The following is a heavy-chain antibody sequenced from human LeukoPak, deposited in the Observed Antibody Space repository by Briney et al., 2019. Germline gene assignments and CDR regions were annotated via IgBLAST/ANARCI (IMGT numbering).Heavy chain of an antibody. D-gene: IGHD3-3*01. CDR2: IYSGGST. J-gene: IGHJ6*02. CDR3: AMVRLLDYYYGMDV. V-gene: IGHV3-66*01. Sequence: PGGSLRLSCAASGFTVSSNYMSWVRQAPGKGLEWVSVIYSGGSTYYADSAKGRFTISRDNSKNTLYLQMNSLRAEDTAVYYCAMVRLLDYYYGMDVWGQGTTVTVSS. CDR1: GFTVSSNY.